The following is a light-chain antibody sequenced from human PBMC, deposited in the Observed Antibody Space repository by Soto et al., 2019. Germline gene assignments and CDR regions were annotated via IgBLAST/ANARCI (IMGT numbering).Light chain of an antibody. V-gene: IGKV1-39*01. CDR2: AAS. CDR1: QSISNY. J-gene: IGKJ5*01. CDR3: QQRYSTLIT. Sequence: DIQMTQSPSSLSASLGDRVTITCRASQSISNYLNWYQQKPGKAPKLLIFAASTLHSGVPSRFSGSVSGTDVTITISSLKNEDGATHDGQQRYSTLITFGQGTRLEIK.